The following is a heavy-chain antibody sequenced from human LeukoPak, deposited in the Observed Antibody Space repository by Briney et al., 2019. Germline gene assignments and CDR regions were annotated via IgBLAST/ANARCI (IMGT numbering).Heavy chain of an antibody. J-gene: IGHJ3*02. D-gene: IGHD3-3*01. CDR1: GFTFSSYA. CDR3: ANALPDFWSGSGAFDI. CDR2: ISGSGGST. V-gene: IGHV3-23*01. Sequence: GGSLRLSCAASGFTFSSYAMSWVRQAPGKGLEWVSAISGSGGSTYYADSVKGRFTISRDNSKNTLYLQMNSQRAEDTAVYYCANALPDFWSGSGAFDIWGQGTMVTVSS.